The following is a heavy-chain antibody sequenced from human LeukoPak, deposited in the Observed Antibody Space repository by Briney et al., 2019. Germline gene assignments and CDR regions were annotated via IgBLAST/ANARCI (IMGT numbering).Heavy chain of an antibody. V-gene: IGHV3-23*01. CDR1: GFTFSIHA. Sequence: GGSLRLSCAASGFTFSIHAMTWVRQAPGKGLEWVSAISSNGGDTYYADSVKGRFTISRDNSQNTLYLRMNSLRAEDTAVYYCAKDQVGVLPDAFDIWGQGTMVTASS. J-gene: IGHJ3*02. CDR3: AKDQVGVLPDAFDI. CDR2: ISSNGGDT. D-gene: IGHD1-26*01.